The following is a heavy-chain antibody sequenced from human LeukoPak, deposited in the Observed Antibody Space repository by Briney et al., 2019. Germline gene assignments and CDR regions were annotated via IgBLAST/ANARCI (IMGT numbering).Heavy chain of an antibody. CDR1: GGSFSGYY. CDR2: INHSGST. V-gene: IGHV4-34*01. J-gene: IGHJ4*02. CDR3: ARTYSGSYYVPFDY. Sequence: SETLSLTCAVYGGSFSGYYWSWIRQPPGKGLEWIGEINHSGSTNYNPSLKSRVTISVDTSKNQFSLKLSSVTAADTAVYYCARTYSGSYYVPFDYWGQGTLVTVSS. D-gene: IGHD1-26*01.